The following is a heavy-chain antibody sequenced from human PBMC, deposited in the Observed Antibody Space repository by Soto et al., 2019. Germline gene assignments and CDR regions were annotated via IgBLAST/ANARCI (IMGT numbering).Heavy chain of an antibody. CDR3: AREDITMVRGVIDHDAFDI. V-gene: IGHV3-7*01. Sequence: GGSLRLSCAASGFTFSSYWMSWVRQAPGKGLEWVANIKQDGSEKYYVDSVKGRFTISRDNAKNSLYLQMNSLRAEDTAVYYCAREDITMVRGVIDHDAFDIWGQGTMVTVSS. D-gene: IGHD3-10*01. J-gene: IGHJ3*02. CDR1: GFTFSSYW. CDR2: IKQDGSEK.